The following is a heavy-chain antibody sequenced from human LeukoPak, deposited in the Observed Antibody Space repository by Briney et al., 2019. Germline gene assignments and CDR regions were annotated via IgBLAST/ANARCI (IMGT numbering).Heavy chain of an antibody. Sequence: GSLRLSCAASGFTFSSYAMHWVRQAPGKGLEWVAVISYDGSNKYYADSVKGRFTISKDNSKNTLYLQMNSLRAEDTAVYYCARDDYGDYGLVYWGQGTLVTVSS. V-gene: IGHV3-30-3*01. J-gene: IGHJ4*02. CDR2: ISYDGSNK. D-gene: IGHD4-17*01. CDR1: GFTFSSYA. CDR3: ARDDYGDYGLVY.